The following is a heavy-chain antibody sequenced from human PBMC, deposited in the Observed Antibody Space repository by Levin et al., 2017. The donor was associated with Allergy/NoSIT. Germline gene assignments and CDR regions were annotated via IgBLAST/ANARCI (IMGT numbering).Heavy chain of an antibody. CDR3: AREGAIAATALDAFDL. CDR2: ISSSRSIST. V-gene: IGHV3-11*05. J-gene: IGHJ3*01. CDR1: GFTFSNHY. Sequence: PSETLSLTCVASGFTFSNHYMSWIRQAPGKGLEWVSCISSSRSISTDYADSVKGRFTISRDNAKNSLYLQMNSLRAEDTALYYCAREGAIAATALDAFDLWGQGTTVTVSS. D-gene: IGHD6-13*01.